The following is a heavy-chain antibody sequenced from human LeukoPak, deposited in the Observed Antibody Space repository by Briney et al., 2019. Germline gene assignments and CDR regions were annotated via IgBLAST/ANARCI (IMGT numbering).Heavy chain of an antibody. CDR1: GFTFSSYA. CDR2: IRYDGSNK. Sequence: GGSLRLSCAASGFTFSSYAMHWVRQAPGKGLEWVAFIRYDGSNKYYADSVKGRFTISRDNSKNTLYLQMNSLRAEDTAVYYCAKPKTGGSYYQGPLDYWGQGTLVTVSS. J-gene: IGHJ4*02. V-gene: IGHV3-30*02. CDR3: AKPKTGGSYYQGPLDY. D-gene: IGHD1-26*01.